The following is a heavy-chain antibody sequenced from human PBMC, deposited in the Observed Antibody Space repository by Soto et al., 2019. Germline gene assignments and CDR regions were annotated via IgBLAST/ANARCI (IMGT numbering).Heavy chain of an antibody. CDR3: ARATGTLRSRNCDY. V-gene: IGHV4-61*01. Sequence: PSETLSLTCTVSGGSVSSGSYYWSWIRQPPGKGLEWIGYIYYSGSTNYNPSLKSRVIISVDTSKNQFSLKLNSVTAADTAVYFCARATGTLRSRNCDYWGQGSLVTVSS. J-gene: IGHJ4*02. D-gene: IGHD1-1*01. CDR1: GGSVSSGSYY. CDR2: IYYSGST.